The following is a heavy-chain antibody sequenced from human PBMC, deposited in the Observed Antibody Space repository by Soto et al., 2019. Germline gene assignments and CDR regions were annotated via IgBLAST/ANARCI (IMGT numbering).Heavy chain of an antibody. V-gene: IGHV3-30-3*01. J-gene: IGHJ3*02. CDR2: ISYDGSDK. CDR1: GFTFSSYV. Sequence: QVQLVESGGGVVQPGRSLRLSCAASGFTFSSYVMHWVRQAPGKGLEWVAGISYDGSDKYYVDSVKGRFTISRDTSKNTLYLQMNSLRPEDTAVYYCARDRPTIKVFGAFDIWGQGTMVTVSS. CDR3: ARDRPTIKVFGAFDI. D-gene: IGHD3-3*01.